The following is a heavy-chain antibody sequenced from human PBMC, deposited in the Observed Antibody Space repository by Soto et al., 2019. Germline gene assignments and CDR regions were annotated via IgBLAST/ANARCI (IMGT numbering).Heavy chain of an antibody. Sequence: ASVKVSCKASGYIFSGHFIHWMRQAPGQGLEWMGCINPKNGDTHYAQRFQGRVTMTRDTSLNLVHMDLSGLRSDDAAVYYCARDTRGTRGFDEMDISDEATSVTVST. CDR2: INPKNGDT. CDR1: GYIFSGHF. J-gene: IGHJ6*04. CDR3: ARDTRGTRGFDEMDI. V-gene: IGHV1-2*02. D-gene: IGHD2-2*01.